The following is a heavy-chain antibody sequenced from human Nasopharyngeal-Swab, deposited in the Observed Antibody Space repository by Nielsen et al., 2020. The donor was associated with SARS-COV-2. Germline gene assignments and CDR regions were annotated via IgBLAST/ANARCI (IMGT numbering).Heavy chain of an antibody. CDR3: ARNPPGYHDFIHYGMDV. J-gene: IGHJ6*02. CDR1: GWSFSGYY. CDR2: INHSGST. V-gene: IGHV4-34*01. Sequence: SETLSLTCAVDGWSFSGYYWSWIRQPPGKGLEWIGEINHSGSTNYNPSLKSRVTISVDTSKNQFSLKLSSVTAADTAVYYCARNPPGYHDFIHYGMDVWGQGTTVTVSS. D-gene: IGHD3-3*01.